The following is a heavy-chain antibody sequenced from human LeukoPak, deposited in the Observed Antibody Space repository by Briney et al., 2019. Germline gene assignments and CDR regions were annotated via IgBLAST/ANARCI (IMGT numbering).Heavy chain of an antibody. CDR1: GFTLSDYW. CDR2: IKQDGSEK. J-gene: IGHJ4*02. CDR3: ARDVTVVPAAGAIDY. Sequence: SGGSLRLSCAASGFTLSDYWMSWVRQAPGKGLEWVANIKQDGSEKYYVDSVKGRFTISRDNAKNSLYLQMNSLRAEDTAVYYCARDVTVVPAAGAIDYWGQGTLVTVSS. D-gene: IGHD2-2*01. V-gene: IGHV3-7*01.